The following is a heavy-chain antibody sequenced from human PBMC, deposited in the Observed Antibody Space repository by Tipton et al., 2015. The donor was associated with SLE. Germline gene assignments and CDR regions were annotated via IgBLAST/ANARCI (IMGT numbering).Heavy chain of an antibody. V-gene: IGHV4-30-2*01. CDR2: IYHSGST. J-gene: IGHJ4*02. CDR3: ARGGYYDSSGYFDY. CDR1: GGSISSGGYS. D-gene: IGHD3-22*01. Sequence: LRLSCAVSGGSISSGGYSWSWIRQPPGKGLEWIGYIYHSGSTYYNPSLKSRVTISVDRSKNQFSLKLNSVTAADTAVYYCARGGYYDSSGYFDYWGQGTLVTVSS.